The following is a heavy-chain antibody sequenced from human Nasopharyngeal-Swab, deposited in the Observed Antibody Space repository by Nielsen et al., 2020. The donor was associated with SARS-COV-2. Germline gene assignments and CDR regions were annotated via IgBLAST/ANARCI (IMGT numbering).Heavy chain of an antibody. D-gene: IGHD3-16*02. J-gene: IGHJ3*01. V-gene: IGHV4-31*03. CDR1: GGSISSDNYF. Sequence: SETLSLTCTVSGGSISSDNYFWSWIRQRPGKGLEWIGYIHYTGKTYYNPSLESRLTISLDTSRNQSSLMLRSETAADTAVYYCAREVINQAVSDAFDFWGQGAMVTVSS. CDR3: AREVINQAVSDAFDF. CDR2: IHYTGKT.